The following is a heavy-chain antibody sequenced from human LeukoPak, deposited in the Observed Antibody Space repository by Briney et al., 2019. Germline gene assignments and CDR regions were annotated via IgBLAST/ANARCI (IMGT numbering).Heavy chain of an antibody. CDR1: GYTFTSYD. CDR3: ARGQETYCGGDCYSY. D-gene: IGHD2-21*01. CDR2: MNPNSGNT. V-gene: IGHV1-8*03. J-gene: IGHJ4*02. Sequence: ASVKVSCKASGYTFTSYDINWVRQATGQGLEWMGWMNPNSGNTGYAQKFQGRVTITRNTSISTAYMELSSLRSEDTAVYYCARGQETYCGGDCYSYWGQGTLVTVSS.